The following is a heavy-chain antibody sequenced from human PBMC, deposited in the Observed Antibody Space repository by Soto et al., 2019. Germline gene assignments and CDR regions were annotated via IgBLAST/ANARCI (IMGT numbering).Heavy chain of an antibody. D-gene: IGHD3-3*01. Sequence: ASVKVSCKASGYTFTRYAIHWVRQAPGQRLEWMGWINAGNGSTKYSQKFQGRVTITRDTSASTAYMELSSLRSEDTARYYCARPHSDFWSGSEYWGQGTLVTVSS. V-gene: IGHV1-3*01. CDR1: GYTFTRYA. J-gene: IGHJ4*02. CDR3: ARPHSDFWSGSEY. CDR2: INAGNGST.